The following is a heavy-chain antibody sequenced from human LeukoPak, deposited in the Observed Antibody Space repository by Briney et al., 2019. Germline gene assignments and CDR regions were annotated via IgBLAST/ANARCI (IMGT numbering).Heavy chain of an antibody. CDR1: GFTFTSFG. D-gene: IGHD2/OR15-2a*01. Sequence: GGSLRLSCAASGFTFTSFGIHWVRQAPGKGLEWVAVIWYDGSNELYTDSVKGRFTISRDNSKNTVYLQMNSLRVEDTAVYYCARDWHNSWFDSWGQGTLVTVSS. V-gene: IGHV3-33*01. CDR3: ARDWHNSWFDS. J-gene: IGHJ5*01. CDR2: IWYDGSNE.